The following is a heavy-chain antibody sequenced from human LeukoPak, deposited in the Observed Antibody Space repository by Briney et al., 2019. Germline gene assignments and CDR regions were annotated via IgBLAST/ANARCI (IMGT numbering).Heavy chain of an antibody. Sequence: GESLNLSCKGSGYSFTSYWIGWVRQMPGKGLEWMGIIYPGDSDTRYSPSFQGQVTISADKSISTAYLQWSSLKASDTAMYYCARPQQYYYDSSGYYFGTWGQGTLVTVSS. CDR1: GYSFTSYW. J-gene: IGHJ4*02. CDR3: ARPQQYYYDSSGYYFGT. D-gene: IGHD3-22*01. CDR2: IYPGDSDT. V-gene: IGHV5-51*01.